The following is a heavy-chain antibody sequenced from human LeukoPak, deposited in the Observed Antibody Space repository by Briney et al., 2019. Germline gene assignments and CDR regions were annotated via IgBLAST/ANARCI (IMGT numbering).Heavy chain of an antibody. V-gene: IGHV1-2*06. Sequence: ASVTVSCKASGYTFTVYYMHWVRQAPGQGLEWMGRINPNSGGTNYAQQFQGRVTMTTDTSTSTAYMELSSLRSEDTAVYYCARGLGYCSSTSCYNWFDPWGQGTLVTVSS. CDR1: GYTFTVYY. J-gene: IGHJ5*02. CDR2: INPNSGGT. D-gene: IGHD2-2*01. CDR3: ARGLGYCSSTSCYNWFDP.